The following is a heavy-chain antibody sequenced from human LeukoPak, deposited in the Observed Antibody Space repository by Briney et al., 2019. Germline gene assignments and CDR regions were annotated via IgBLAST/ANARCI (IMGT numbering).Heavy chain of an antibody. CDR3: ARTSLSRSYSFNWFDP. CDR1: GGSISSSSYY. Sequence: SETLSLTCTVSGGSISSSSYYWGWIRQPPGKGLEWIGTIHYSGRTYYNPSLESRVTISVDTSKNQFSLKLTSVTAADTAVYYCARTSLSRSYSFNWFDPWGQGTLVTVSS. D-gene: IGHD3-10*01. V-gene: IGHV4-39*01. CDR2: IHYSGRT. J-gene: IGHJ5*02.